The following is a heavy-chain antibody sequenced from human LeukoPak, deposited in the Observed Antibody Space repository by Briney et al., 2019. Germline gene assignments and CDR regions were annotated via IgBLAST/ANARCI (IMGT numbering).Heavy chain of an antibody. D-gene: IGHD2-15*01. CDR3: ARDRESYCSGGRCSNFDY. CDR1: GFTFSSYS. Sequence: PGGSLRLSCAASGFTFSSYSMNWVRQAPGKGLEWVSSISSGSSYIYYADSVKGRFTISRHNAKKSLYLQMNSLRAEDTAVYYCARDRESYCSGGRCSNFDYWAQGTLVTVSS. CDR2: ISSGSSYI. V-gene: IGHV3-21*01. J-gene: IGHJ4*02.